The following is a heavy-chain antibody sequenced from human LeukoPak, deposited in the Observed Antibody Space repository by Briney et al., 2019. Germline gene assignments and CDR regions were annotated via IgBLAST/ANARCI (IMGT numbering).Heavy chain of an antibody. D-gene: IGHD5-24*01. CDR3: AREIVEMATMDWFDP. J-gene: IGHJ5*02. CDR2: IYTSGST. V-gene: IGHV4-4*07. CDR1: GGSISSYY. Sequence: PSETLSLTCTVSGGSISSYYWSWIRQPAGKGLEWIGRIYTSGSTNYNPSLKSRVTMSVDTSKNQFSLKLSSVTAADTAVYYCAREIVEMATMDWFDPWGQGTLVTVSS.